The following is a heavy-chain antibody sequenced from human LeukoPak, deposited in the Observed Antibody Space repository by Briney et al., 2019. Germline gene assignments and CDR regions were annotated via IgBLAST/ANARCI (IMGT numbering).Heavy chain of an antibody. J-gene: IGHJ6*04. CDR1: GGTFSSYA. Sequence: SVKVSCKASGGTFSSYAISWVRQAPGQGLEWMGGIIPIFGTANYAQKFQGRVTITADKSTSTAYMELSSLRSEVTAVYYCARDTAMVRSYGMDVWGKGTTVTVSS. CDR3: ARDTAMVRSYGMDV. V-gene: IGHV1-69*06. CDR2: IIPIFGTA. D-gene: IGHD5-18*01.